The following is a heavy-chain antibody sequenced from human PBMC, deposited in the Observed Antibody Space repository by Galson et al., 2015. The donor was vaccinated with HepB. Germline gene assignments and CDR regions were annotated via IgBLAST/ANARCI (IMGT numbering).Heavy chain of an antibody. D-gene: IGHD6-13*01. Sequence: SVKVSCKVSGYTLTELPMHWVRQAPGKGLEWMGGFDPEDGETIYAQKFQGRVTMTEDTSTDTAYMELSSLRSEDTAVYYCATDPRLAAAGPRGWFDPWGQGTLVTVSS. V-gene: IGHV1-24*01. CDR1: GYTLTELP. J-gene: IGHJ5*02. CDR2: FDPEDGET. CDR3: ATDPRLAAAGPRGWFDP.